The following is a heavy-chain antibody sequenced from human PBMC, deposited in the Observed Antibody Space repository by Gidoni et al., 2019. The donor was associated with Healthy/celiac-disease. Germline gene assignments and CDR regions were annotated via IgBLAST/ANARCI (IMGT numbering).Heavy chain of an antibody. V-gene: IGHV4-34*01. J-gene: IGHJ6*03. CDR3: ARGGRYNWNYGHYYYYMDV. CDR2: INHSGST. D-gene: IGHD1-7*01. CDR1: GGSFSGYY. Sequence: QVQLQQWGAGLLKPSETLSLPCAVYGGSFSGYYWSWIRQPPGKGLAWIGEINHSGSTNYNPSLKSRVTISVDTSKNQFSLKLSSVTAADTAVYYCARGGRYNWNYGHYYYYMDVWGKGTTVTVSS.